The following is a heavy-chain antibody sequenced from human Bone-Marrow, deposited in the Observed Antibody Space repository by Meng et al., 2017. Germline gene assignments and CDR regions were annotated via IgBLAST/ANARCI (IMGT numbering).Heavy chain of an antibody. J-gene: IGHJ4*03. Sequence: GESLKISCAASGFTFSNAWMTWVRQAPGKGLEWIGRMKSNVDGGTVDYAAAVKGRFFISRDDSENTFYLQMNSLKTEDTAVYYCSGHVDYWGQGTTVTVSS. V-gene: IGHV3-15*01. CDR2: MKSNVDGGTV. CDR1: GFTFSNAW. CDR3: SGHVDY.